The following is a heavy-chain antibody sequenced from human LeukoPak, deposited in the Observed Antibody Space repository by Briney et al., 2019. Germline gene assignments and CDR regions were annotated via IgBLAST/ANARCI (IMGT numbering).Heavy chain of an antibody. Sequence: GGSLRLSCVGSGFTFRTYWMTWVRQAPGKGLECVANIKPDGSEKYYVDSVKGRFTISRDKAKDSLFLQMNSLRAEDTAIYYCARGARLWGQGTLVAVSS. CDR1: GFTFRTYW. CDR3: ARGARL. CDR2: IKPDGSEK. J-gene: IGHJ4*02. V-gene: IGHV3-7*01.